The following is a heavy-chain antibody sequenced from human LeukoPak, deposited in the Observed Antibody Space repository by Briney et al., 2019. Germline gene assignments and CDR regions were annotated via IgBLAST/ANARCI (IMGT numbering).Heavy chain of an antibody. CDR2: INPSGGST. J-gene: IGHJ5*02. D-gene: IGHD2-21*02. Sequence: ASVKVSCKASGYTFTSYYMHWVRQAPGQGLEWMGIINPSGGSTSYAQKFQGRVTITADESTSTAYMELSSLRSEDTAVYYCARSLYCGGDCYSRWFDPWGQGTLVTVSS. CDR1: GYTFTSYY. CDR3: ARSLYCGGDCYSRWFDP. V-gene: IGHV1-46*01.